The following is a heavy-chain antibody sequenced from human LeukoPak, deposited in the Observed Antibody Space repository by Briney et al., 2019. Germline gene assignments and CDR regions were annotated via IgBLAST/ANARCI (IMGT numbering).Heavy chain of an antibody. CDR3: ARRRSGSRMGYDY. J-gene: IGHJ4*02. CDR2: ISSSSSYI. D-gene: IGHD1-26*01. CDR1: GFTFSSYS. Sequence: GGSLRLSCAASGFTFSSYSMNWVRQAPGKGLEWVSSISSSSSYIYYADSVKGRFTISRDNAKNSLYLQTNSLRAEDTAVYYCARRRSGSRMGYDYWGQGTLVTVSS. V-gene: IGHV3-21*01.